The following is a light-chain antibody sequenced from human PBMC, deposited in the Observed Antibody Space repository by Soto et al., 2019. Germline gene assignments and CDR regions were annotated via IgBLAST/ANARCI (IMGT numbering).Light chain of an antibody. J-gene: IGKJ1*01. CDR1: QSVKSN. Sequence: EIVMTQSPATLSVSPGERATRSCRASQSVKSNLAWYQQKPGQAPRLLIYGASTRATGIPARFSGSGSGTEFTLTISSLQSEDFAVYYCQQYNNWPPTFGQGTKVEIK. V-gene: IGKV3-15*01. CDR3: QQYNNWPPT. CDR2: GAS.